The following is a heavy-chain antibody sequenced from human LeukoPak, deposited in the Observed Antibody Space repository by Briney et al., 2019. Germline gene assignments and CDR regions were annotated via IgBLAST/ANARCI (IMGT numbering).Heavy chain of an antibody. V-gene: IGHV4-59*01. CDR3: ARGYCSGGNCPSGWFDP. J-gene: IGHJ5*02. CDR1: GGSISSYY. CDR2: IYYSGST. Sequence: PSETLSLTCTVSGGSISSYYWSWIRQPPGKGLEWIGYIYYSGSTNYNPSLKSRVTISVDTSKNQFSLKLSSVTAADTAVYYCARGYCSGGNCPSGWFDPWGQGTLVTVSS. D-gene: IGHD2-15*01.